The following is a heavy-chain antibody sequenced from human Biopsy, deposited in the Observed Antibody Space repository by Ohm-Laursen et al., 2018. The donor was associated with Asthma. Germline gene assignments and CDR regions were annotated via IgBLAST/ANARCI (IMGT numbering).Heavy chain of an antibody. Sequence: ASVNASCKASGYPFTDYYVHWVRQAPGQGLEWMGRIDPNSGGTNYAQKFLGRVTMTRDTSVNTAFMVLSRLRSDDTAVYYCARIKIRIGAGTDRYFDLWGRGTLVTVSS. J-gene: IGHJ2*01. D-gene: IGHD3-16*01. CDR2: IDPNSGGT. V-gene: IGHV1-2*06. CDR1: GYPFTDYY. CDR3: ARIKIRIGAGTDRYFDL.